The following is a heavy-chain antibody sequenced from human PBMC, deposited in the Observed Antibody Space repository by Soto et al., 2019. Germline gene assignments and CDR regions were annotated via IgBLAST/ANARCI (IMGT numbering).Heavy chain of an antibody. D-gene: IGHD1-1*01. Sequence: SETLSLTCTVSGGSVSSGSYYWCWIRQPPGKGLEWIGYIYYSGSTNYNPSLKSRVTISVDTSKNQFSLKLSSVTAADTAVYYCARAKLERRGHNWFDPWGQGTLVTVS. J-gene: IGHJ5*02. V-gene: IGHV4-61*01. CDR2: IYYSGST. CDR1: GGSVSSGSYY. CDR3: ARAKLERRGHNWFDP.